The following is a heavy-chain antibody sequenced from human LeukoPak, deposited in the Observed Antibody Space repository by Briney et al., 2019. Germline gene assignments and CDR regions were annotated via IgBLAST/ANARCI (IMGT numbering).Heavy chain of an antibody. D-gene: IGHD1-14*01. J-gene: IGHJ4*02. Sequence: ASVKVSCKVSGYTFTDYYMHWVQQAPGKGLEWMGLVDPEDGETIYAEKFQGRVTITADTSTDTAYMELSSLRSEDTAVYYCATKKTRTFDYWGQGTRSPSPQ. CDR3: ATKKTRTFDY. CDR2: VDPEDGET. CDR1: GYTFTDYY. V-gene: IGHV1-69-2*01.